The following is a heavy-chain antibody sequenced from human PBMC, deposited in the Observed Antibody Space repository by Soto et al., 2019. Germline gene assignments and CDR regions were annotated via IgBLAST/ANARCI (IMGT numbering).Heavy chain of an antibody. CDR1: GFTFSDSA. CDR3: TRQLGYCTGTSCYAARYYYGMDV. CDR2: IRSKANNYAT. J-gene: IGHJ6*02. D-gene: IGHD2-2*01. V-gene: IGHV3-73*02. Sequence: EVQLVESGGGLVQPGGSLKLSCAASGFTFSDSAMHWVRQASGKGLEWVGRIRSKANNYATAYAASVRGRVTISRDDSKNTAYLQINSLKTEDTAMYYCTRQLGYCTGTSCYAARYYYGMDVWGRGTTVTGSS.